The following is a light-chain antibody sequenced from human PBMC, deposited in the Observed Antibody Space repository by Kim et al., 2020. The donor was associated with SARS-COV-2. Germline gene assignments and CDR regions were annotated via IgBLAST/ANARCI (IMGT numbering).Light chain of an antibody. V-gene: IGKV1-39*01. CDR2: AAS. CDR3: QQSYSTPIT. Sequence: ASAEDRVTITCRARQSIRTFLSWYLQKPGKAPQLLISAASSLQNEVPSRFSGSGSGTDFSLTISNLQPDDSAAYFCQQSYSTPITFGQGTRLEIK. J-gene: IGKJ5*01. CDR1: QSIRTF.